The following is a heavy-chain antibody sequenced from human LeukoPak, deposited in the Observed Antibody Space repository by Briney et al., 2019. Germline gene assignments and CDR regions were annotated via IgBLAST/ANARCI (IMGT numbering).Heavy chain of an antibody. CDR2: IDWKGRPT. D-gene: IGHD3-10*02. J-gene: IGHJ6*04. V-gene: IGHV3-20*04. Sequence: GGSLRLSCAASGFSFDDYDMAWLRQAPGKGLEWVSDIDWKGRPTSYADSVKGRFTISRDNAKKSLYLQMNSLRAEDTAVYYCAELGITMIGGVWGKGTTVTISS. CDR1: GFSFDDYD. CDR3: AELGITMIGGV.